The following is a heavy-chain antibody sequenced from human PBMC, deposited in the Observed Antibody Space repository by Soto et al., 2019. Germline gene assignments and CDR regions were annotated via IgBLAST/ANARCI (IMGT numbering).Heavy chain of an antibody. J-gene: IGHJ4*02. CDR3: ARTARVPDF. CDR1: GASIATYY. V-gene: IGHV4-59*01. CDR2: IYHTGVT. D-gene: IGHD2-2*01. Sequence: PSETLSLTCTVSGASIATYYWSWFRQPPGQGLESLGYIYHTGVTNSNPSLRGRLSISIDTAKNQFSLKLSSVTSADTAIYYCARTARVPDFWGPGILVTVSS.